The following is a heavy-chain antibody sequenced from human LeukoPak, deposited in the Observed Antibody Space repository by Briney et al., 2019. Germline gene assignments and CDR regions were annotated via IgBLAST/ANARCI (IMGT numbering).Heavy chain of an antibody. CDR3: VKTGPYQLLGVAKFYFDY. J-gene: IGHJ4*02. Sequence: PGGSLRLSCAASGFTFSTYSMNWVRQAPGKGLEWVSGIGGSGGSTYYADSVKGRFTISRDNSKNTLYLQMNRLRVEDTAVYSCVKTGPYQLLGVAKFYFDYWGQGTLVTVSS. D-gene: IGHD2-2*01. CDR1: GFTFSTYS. CDR2: IGGSGGST. V-gene: IGHV3-23*01.